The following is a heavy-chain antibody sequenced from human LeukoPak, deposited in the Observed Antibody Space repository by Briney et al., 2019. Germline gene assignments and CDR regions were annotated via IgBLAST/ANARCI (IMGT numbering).Heavy chain of an antibody. J-gene: IGHJ6*03. V-gene: IGHV1-24*01. CDR1: GYTLTALS. D-gene: IGHD2-21*01. CDR2: FDPEDGET. CDR3: ATWGLSKKWTLGPYGGDYYYYYMDV. Sequence: ASVEVSCKVSGYTLTALSMHWVRQAPGKGLEWMGGFDPEDGETIYAQKFQGRVTMTEDTSTDTAYMELSSLRSEDTAVYYCATWGLSKKWTLGPYGGDYYYYYMDVWGKGTTVTVSS.